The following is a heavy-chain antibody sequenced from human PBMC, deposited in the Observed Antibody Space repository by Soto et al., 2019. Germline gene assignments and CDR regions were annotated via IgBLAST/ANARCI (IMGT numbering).Heavy chain of an antibody. CDR3: AKDFKVSGSYYGSLSYYYRMDV. CDR2: ISYDGSLK. V-gene: IGHV3-30*18. Sequence: GGSLRLSCAASGFTFSSYGMHWVRQAPGKGLEWVAIISYDGSLKYYADSVKGRFTISRDNSKSALYLQMNSLRPEDTAVYYCAKDFKVSGSYYGSLSYYYRMDVWGQGTTVTVSS. D-gene: IGHD3-10*01. J-gene: IGHJ6*02. CDR1: GFTFSSYG.